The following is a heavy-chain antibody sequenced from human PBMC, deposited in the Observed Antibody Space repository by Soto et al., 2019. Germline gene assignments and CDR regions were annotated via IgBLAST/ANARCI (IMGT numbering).Heavy chain of an antibody. J-gene: IGHJ5*02. CDR3: ARSFTDRGYCSSTSSYSIDP. V-gene: IGHV4-39*07. Sequence: SETLSLTCTVSGGSISSSSYYWGWIRQPPGKGLEWIGEINHSGSTNYNPSLKSRVTISVDRSKNQFSLKLSSVTAADTAVYYCARSFTDRGYCSSTSSYSIDPWGQGTLVTVS. CDR1: GGSISSSSYY. CDR2: INHSGST. D-gene: IGHD2-2*01.